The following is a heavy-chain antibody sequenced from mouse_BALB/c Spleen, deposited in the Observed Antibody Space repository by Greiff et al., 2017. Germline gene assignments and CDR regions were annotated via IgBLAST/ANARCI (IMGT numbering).Heavy chain of an antibody. J-gene: IGHJ4*01. Sequence: QVQLQQSGAELMKPGASVKISCKATGYTFSSYWLEWVKQRPGHGLEWIGEILPGSGSTNYNEKFKGKATFTADTSSNTAYMQLSSLTSEDSAVYYCATRAGTGAMDYWGQGTSVTVSS. CDR1: GYTFSSYW. CDR2: ILPGSGST. CDR3: ATRAGTGAMDY. D-gene: IGHD4-1*01. V-gene: IGHV1-9*01.